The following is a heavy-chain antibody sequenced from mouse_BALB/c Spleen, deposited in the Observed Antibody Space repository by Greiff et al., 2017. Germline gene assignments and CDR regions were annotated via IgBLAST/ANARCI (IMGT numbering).Heavy chain of an antibody. D-gene: IGHD2-3*01. J-gene: IGHJ2*01. CDR3: ARWADGYYFDY. V-gene: IGHV1-87*01. CDR1: GYTFTSYW. Sequence: VQLQQSGAELARPGASVKLSCKASGYTFTSYWMQWVKQRPGQGLEWIGAIYPGDGDTRYTQKFKGKATLTADKSSSTAYMQLSSLASEDSAVYYCARWADGYYFDYWGQGTTLTVSS. CDR2: IYPGDGDT.